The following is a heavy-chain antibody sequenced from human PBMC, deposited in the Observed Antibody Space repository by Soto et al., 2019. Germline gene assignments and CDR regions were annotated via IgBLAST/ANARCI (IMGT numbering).Heavy chain of an antibody. D-gene: IGHD6-13*01. CDR2: IYYSGST. CDR1: GGSISSYY. V-gene: IGHV4-59*12. Sequence: ASETLSLTCTVSGGSISSYYWSWIRQPPGKGLEWIGYIYYSGSTNYNPSLKSRVTISVDTSKNQFSLQLNSVTPEDTAVYYCARAAREFGAYSSSWGVEVLGMDVWGQGTTVTVSS. CDR3: ARAAREFGAYSSSWGVEVLGMDV. J-gene: IGHJ6*02.